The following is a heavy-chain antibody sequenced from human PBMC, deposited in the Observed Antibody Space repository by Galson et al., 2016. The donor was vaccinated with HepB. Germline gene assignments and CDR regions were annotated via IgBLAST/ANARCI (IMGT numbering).Heavy chain of an antibody. V-gene: IGHV3-53*01. Sequence: SLRLSYAGSGFIVSSHYMNWVRQPPGKGLEWVAIIYSGGATYYADSVKGRFTISRDNSKNTLHLQMNSLRAEDTAIYYCARDPGRIAAAGHLDSWGQGTLVTVSS. CDR2: IYSGGAT. D-gene: IGHD6-13*01. CDR1: GFIVSSHY. CDR3: ARDPGRIAAAGHLDS. J-gene: IGHJ5*01.